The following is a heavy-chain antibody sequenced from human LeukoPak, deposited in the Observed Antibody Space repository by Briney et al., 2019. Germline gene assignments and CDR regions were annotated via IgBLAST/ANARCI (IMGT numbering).Heavy chain of an antibody. J-gene: IGHJ3*02. CDR3: AVTTVTTHDAFDI. V-gene: IGHV4-59*08. CDR2: IYYSGST. D-gene: IGHD4-17*01. CDR1: GGSISSYY. Sequence: SETLSLTCTVSGGSISSYYWSWIRQPPGKGLEWIGYIYYSGSTNYNPSLKSRVTISVDTSKNQFSLKLSSVTAADTAVYYCAVTTVTTHDAFDIWGQGTMVTVSS.